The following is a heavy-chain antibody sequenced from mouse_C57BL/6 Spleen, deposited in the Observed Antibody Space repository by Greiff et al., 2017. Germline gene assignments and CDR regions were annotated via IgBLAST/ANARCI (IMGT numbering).Heavy chain of an antibody. CDR2: IRNKANGYTT. J-gene: IGHJ4*01. V-gene: IGHV7-3*01. CDR1: GFTFTDYY. Sequence: EVKLMESGGGLVQPGGSLSLSCAASGFTFTDYYMSWVRQPPGKALEWLCFIRNKANGYTTEYSASVKGRFTIYRDNSTSILYLQMNALRAEDSATYYCARDGERVYAMDYWGQGTSVTVSS. CDR3: ARDGERVYAMDY.